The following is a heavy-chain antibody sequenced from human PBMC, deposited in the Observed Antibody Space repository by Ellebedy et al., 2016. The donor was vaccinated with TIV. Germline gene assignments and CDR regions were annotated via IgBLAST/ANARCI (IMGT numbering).Heavy chain of an antibody. V-gene: IGHV4-61*01. CDR3: ARGRALWFGAPPVRGGSSWFDP. Sequence: MPSETLSLTCTVSGGSVSSGSYYWSWIRQPPGKGLEWIGEINHSGSTNYNPSLKSRVTVSVDTSKNQFSLKLSSVTAADTAVYYCARGRALWFGAPPVRGGSSWFDPWGQGTLVTVSS. CDR2: INHSGST. J-gene: IGHJ5*02. D-gene: IGHD3-10*01. CDR1: GGSVSSGSYY.